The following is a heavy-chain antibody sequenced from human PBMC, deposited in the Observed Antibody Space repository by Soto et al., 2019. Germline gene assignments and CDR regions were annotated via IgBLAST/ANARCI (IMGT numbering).Heavy chain of an antibody. V-gene: IGHV1-8*01. D-gene: IGHD2-8*01. CDR3: AKNGQPPYYYYGLDV. CDR1: GYTFTSYD. CDR2: MNPNSGNT. J-gene: IGHJ6*02. Sequence: ASVKVSCKASGYTFTSYDINWVRQATGQGLEWMGWMNPNSGNTDYAQKLQGRVTMTTDTSISTAYMELRSLRSDDTAIYYCAKNGQPPYYYYGLDVWGQGTKVTVSS.